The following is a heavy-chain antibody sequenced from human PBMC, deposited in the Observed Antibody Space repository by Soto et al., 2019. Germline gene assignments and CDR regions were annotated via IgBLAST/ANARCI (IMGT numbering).Heavy chain of an antibody. CDR3: AKGSADSRPYYFDY. CDR1: GFTFRNYA. J-gene: IGHJ4*02. CDR2: ITGSGFDT. Sequence: AQLLESGGGLVQPGGSLRLSCAASGFTFRNYAMSWVRQAPAKGLEWFSAITGSGFDTYHADSVKGRFTISRDNSNNMLYLQMNSLGAEDTAVYYCAKGSADSRPYYFDYWGQGTLVTVSS. D-gene: IGHD3-22*01. V-gene: IGHV3-23*01.